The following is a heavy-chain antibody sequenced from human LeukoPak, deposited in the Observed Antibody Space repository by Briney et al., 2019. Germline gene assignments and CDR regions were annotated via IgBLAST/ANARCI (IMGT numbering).Heavy chain of an antibody. CDR2: SSSSGSST. V-gene: IGHV3-11*01. CDR1: GFSFSDYY. CDR3: TAAPNTTPGSLGH. D-gene: IGHD6-25*01. Sequence: GGSLRLSCAASGFSFSDYYMNWIRQAPGKGLECVSYSSSSGSSTYYADSVKGRFTISRDYAKNALFLQMNSLRAEDTAVYYCTAAPNTTPGSLGHWGQGTLVTVSS. J-gene: IGHJ4*02.